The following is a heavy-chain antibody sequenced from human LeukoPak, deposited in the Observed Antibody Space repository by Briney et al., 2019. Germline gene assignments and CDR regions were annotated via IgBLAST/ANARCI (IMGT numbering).Heavy chain of an antibody. CDR1: GVTFSSYA. Sequence: ASLKLSCKASGVTFSSYAISWVRQAPGQGLEWVGRIIPILGIANYAQKFQGRVTIPADKTTSTAYMELSSLRSGDTAVGCCSRRVAAAASSYYYFRMDVWGQRTTVNVSS. V-gene: IGHV1-69*04. CDR3: SRRVAAAASSYYYFRMDV. J-gene: IGHJ6*02. D-gene: IGHD6-13*01. CDR2: IIPILGIA.